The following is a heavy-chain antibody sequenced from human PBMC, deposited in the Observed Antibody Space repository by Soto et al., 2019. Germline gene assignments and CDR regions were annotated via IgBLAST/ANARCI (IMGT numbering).Heavy chain of an antibody. Sequence: PVGSLRLSCAASGFTFSSYAMSWVRQAPGKGLEWVSSISYSGLSTYYAGSVKGRFTISRDNSWNTLYLQMNSLTAEDTAVYYCAKVPTGEMATVFQAFDIWGQGTMVTVSS. D-gene: IGHD4-4*01. CDR2: ISYSGLST. V-gene: IGHV3-23*01. J-gene: IGHJ3*02. CDR1: GFTFSSYA. CDR3: AKVPTGEMATVFQAFDI.